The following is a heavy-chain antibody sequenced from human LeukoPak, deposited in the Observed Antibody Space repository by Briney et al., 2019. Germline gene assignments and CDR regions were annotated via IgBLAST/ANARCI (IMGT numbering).Heavy chain of an antibody. CDR3: ARWVVAADYYYYMDV. Sequence: PSETLSLTCAVYGGSFSCYYWSWIRQPPGKGLEWIGEINHSGSTNYNPSLKSRITISVDTSKNQFSLKLSSVTAADTAVYYCARWVVAADYYYYMDVWGKGTTVTVSS. CDR1: GGSFSCYY. D-gene: IGHD2-15*01. V-gene: IGHV4-34*01. J-gene: IGHJ6*03. CDR2: INHSGST.